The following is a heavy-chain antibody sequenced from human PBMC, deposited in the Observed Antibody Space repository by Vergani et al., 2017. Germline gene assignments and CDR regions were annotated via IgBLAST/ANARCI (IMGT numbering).Heavy chain of an antibody. D-gene: IGHD1-26*01. V-gene: IGHV4-34*01. CDR1: GGSLSGYY. CDR3: ARGRWGSYHYWYFDL. CDR2: INHSGST. J-gene: IGHJ2*01. Sequence: QVQLQQWGAGLLKPSETLSLNCAVYGGSLSGYYWSWIRQPPGKGLEWIGEINHSGSTNYNPSLKSRVTISVDTSKNQFSLKLSSVTAADTAVYYCARGRWGSYHYWYFDLWGRGTLVTVSS.